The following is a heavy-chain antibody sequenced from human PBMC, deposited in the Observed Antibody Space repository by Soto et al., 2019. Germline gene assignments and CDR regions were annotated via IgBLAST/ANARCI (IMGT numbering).Heavy chain of an antibody. Sequence: GGSLRLFCAASGFTFSSYGMHWVRQAPGKGLEWVAVISYDGINKYYADSVKGRFTISRDNSKNTLYLPMNSLRAEETAVYYCAKDLMSIAAQAGDYGMDVWGKGTTVSVSS. D-gene: IGHD6-6*01. V-gene: IGHV3-30*18. J-gene: IGHJ6*04. CDR2: ISYDGINK. CDR1: GFTFSSYG. CDR3: AKDLMSIAAQAGDYGMDV.